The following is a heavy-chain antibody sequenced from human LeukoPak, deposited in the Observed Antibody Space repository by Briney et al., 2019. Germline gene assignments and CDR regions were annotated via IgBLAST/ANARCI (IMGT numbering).Heavy chain of an antibody. D-gene: IGHD3-10*01. Sequence: GGSLRLSCVASGFAFDEYTFNWVRQAPGKGLEWVSSISSTGIYIDYADSVKGRFTISRDNARNSVSLQLNSLRVGDTAVYYCAREMSGSGKNYWSRGTLVTVSS. CDR2: ISSTGIYI. V-gene: IGHV3-21*01. CDR3: AREMSGSGKNY. CDR1: GFAFDEYT. J-gene: IGHJ4*02.